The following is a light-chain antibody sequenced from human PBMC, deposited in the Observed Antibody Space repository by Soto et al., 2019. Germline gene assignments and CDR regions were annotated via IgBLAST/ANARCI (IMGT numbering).Light chain of an antibody. V-gene: IGLV2-14*01. CDR3: GSYTSSRIYV. Sequence: QSVLTQPASVSVSPGQSITISCTGTSSDVGGYNYVSWYQQHPGKAPKLMIYEVSNRPSGVSDRFSGSKSGNTASLTISGLQAEDEADYYCGSYTSSRIYVLGDGTKVTVL. CDR1: SSDVGGYNY. CDR2: EVS. J-gene: IGLJ1*01.